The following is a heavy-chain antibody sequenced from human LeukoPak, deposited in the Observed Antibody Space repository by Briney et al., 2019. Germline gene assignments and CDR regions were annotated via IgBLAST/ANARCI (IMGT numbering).Heavy chain of an antibody. D-gene: IGHD1-14*01. J-gene: IGHJ4*02. CDR2: IDRDGGVR. CDR3: ARDPGSSAFDL. V-gene: IGHV3-7*01. Sequence: GGSLRLSCAASGFSFSSYWMSWVRQTPENGLEFVGNIDRDGGVRNYMDSLKGRCTSSRDNGKKSLYLEINSLRADDTAVYYWARDPGSSAFDLWGRGALVTVSS. CDR1: GFSFSSYW.